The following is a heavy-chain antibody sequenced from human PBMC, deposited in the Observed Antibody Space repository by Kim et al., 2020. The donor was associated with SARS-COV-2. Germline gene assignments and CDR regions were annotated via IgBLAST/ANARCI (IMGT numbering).Heavy chain of an antibody. CDR3: ARDRVMDNDGSDH. J-gene: IGHJ4*02. V-gene: IGHV3-33*01. D-gene: IGHD1-1*01. Sequence: YADSGRGRFTISRDNSKNTLYLQMNSLRAEDMAVYYCARDRVMDNDGSDHWGQGTLVTVSS.